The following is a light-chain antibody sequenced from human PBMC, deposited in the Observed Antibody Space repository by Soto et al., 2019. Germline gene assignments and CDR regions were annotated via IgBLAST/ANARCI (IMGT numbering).Light chain of an antibody. CDR1: QSISNS. V-gene: IGKV1-5*03. CDR3: QQYHSYWT. Sequence: DLQMTQSPSTLSASVGDRVTITCRASQSISNSLAWYQQKPGKAPKLLIYKASRLESGVPLRFSGSESGTDFPLTLSSVQPYHFATYYCQQYHSYWTFGQGTKVEIK. CDR2: KAS. J-gene: IGKJ1*01.